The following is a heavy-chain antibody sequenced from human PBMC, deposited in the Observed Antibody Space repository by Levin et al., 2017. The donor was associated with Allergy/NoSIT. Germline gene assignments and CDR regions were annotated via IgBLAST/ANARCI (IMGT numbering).Heavy chain of an antibody. J-gene: IGHJ2*01. CDR1: GGSISSYY. Sequence: KASETLSLTCTVSGGSISSYYWSWIRQPPGKGLEWIGYIYYSGSTNYNPSLKSRVTISVDTSKNQFSLKLSSVTAADTAVYYCARLHYGDFPLWYFDLWGRGTLVTVSS. CDR3: ARLHYGDFPLWYFDL. D-gene: IGHD4-17*01. V-gene: IGHV4-59*01. CDR2: IYYSGST.